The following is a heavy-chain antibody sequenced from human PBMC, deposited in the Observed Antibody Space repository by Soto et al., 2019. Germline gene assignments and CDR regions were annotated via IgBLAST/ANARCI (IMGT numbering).Heavy chain of an antibody. Sequence: ASVKVSCKASGFTFSNNGLNWLRQAPGQGLEWMGWVSANNRHTNYAQNLQGRVSMTTDTSTSTAYMELRGLTFDDTAVYYFARDIESVTAKHFFYYYAMDVWGQGTTVPVSS. D-gene: IGHD2-8*01. J-gene: IGHJ6*02. CDR3: ARDIESVTAKHFFYYYAMDV. CDR2: VSANNRHT. CDR1: GFTFSNNG. V-gene: IGHV1-18*01.